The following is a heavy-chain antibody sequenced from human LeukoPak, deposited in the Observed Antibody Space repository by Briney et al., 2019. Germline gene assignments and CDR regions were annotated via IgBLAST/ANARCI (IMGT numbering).Heavy chain of an antibody. CDR1: GGSISSYY. V-gene: IGHV4-59*01. Sequence: SETLSLTCTVSGGSISSYYWSWIRQPPGKGLEWIGYIYYSGSTNYNPSLKSRVTISVDTSKNQFSLKLSSVTAADTAVYYCARVAANYYYYYMDVWGKGTTVTVSS. CDR3: ARVAANYYYYYMDV. D-gene: IGHD6-25*01. J-gene: IGHJ6*03. CDR2: IYYSGST.